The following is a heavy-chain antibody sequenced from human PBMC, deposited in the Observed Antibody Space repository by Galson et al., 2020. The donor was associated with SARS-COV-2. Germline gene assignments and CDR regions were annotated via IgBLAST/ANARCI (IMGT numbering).Heavy chain of an antibody. CDR3: HGRDYANDGSDL. D-gene: IGHD2-2*01. CDR2: IWHDGSEK. CDR1: GFNFSTFG. J-gene: IGHJ3*01. V-gene: IGHV3-33*03. Sequence: GGSLRLSCAASGFNFSTFGMHWVRQAPGKGLEWVALIWHDGSEKYFSESVTGRFNIFRDNSKNILYLQMDSLRAEDTGLYYCHGRDYANDGSDLWGQGTKVTISS.